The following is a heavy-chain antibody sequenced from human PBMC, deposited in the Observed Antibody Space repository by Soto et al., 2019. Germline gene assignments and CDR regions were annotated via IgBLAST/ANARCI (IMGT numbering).Heavy chain of an antibody. CDR1: GYTFTSYA. V-gene: IGHV1-3*01. Sequence: ASVKVSCKASGYTFTSYAMHWVRQAPGQRLEWMGWINAGNGNTKYSQKFQGRVTITRDTSISTAYMELSSLRSEDTAVYYCARGLSYCSGGSCYSVDAFDIWGQGTMVTVSS. D-gene: IGHD2-15*01. CDR2: INAGNGNT. CDR3: ARGLSYCSGGSCYSVDAFDI. J-gene: IGHJ3*02.